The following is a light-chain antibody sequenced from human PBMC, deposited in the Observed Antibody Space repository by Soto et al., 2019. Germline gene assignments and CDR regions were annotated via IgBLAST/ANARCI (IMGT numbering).Light chain of an antibody. CDR3: AAWDDSLSGQV. Sequence: QSVLTQPPSASGTPGQRVTISCSGSSKNIGSNYVYWYQQLPGTAPKLLIYRNNQRPSGVPDRFSGSKSGTSASLAISGLRSEDEADYYCAAWDDSLSGQVFGTETKVTVL. CDR2: RNN. J-gene: IGLJ1*01. CDR1: SKNIGSNY. V-gene: IGLV1-47*01.